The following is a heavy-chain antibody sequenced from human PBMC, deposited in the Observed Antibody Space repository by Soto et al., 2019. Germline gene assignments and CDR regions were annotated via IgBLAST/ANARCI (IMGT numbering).Heavy chain of an antibody. CDR1: GFIFSDYS. V-gene: IGHV3-48*02. CDR3: ARDLGTSFAEELDN. CDR2: ITSSSSAT. D-gene: IGHD7-27*01. J-gene: IGHJ4*02. Sequence: VQLVESGGGLVQPGGSLRLSCAASGFIFSDYSMNWVRQAPGKGLEWISYITSSSSATHHADSVRGRFTISRDNAKNSLYLQMNSLRHDDTAVYYCARDLGTSFAEELDNWGQGTLVTVSS.